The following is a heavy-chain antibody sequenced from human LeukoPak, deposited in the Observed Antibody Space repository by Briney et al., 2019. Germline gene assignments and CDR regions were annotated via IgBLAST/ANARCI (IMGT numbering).Heavy chain of an antibody. V-gene: IGHV3-53*01. J-gene: IGHJ4*02. CDR2: IYSGGST. Sequence: PGGSLRLSCAASGFTVSSNYMSWVRQAPGKGLEWVSVIYSGGSTYYADSVKGRFTISRDNSKNTLYLQMNSLRAEDTAVYYCARVRYYCDKSYFDYWGQGTLVTVSS. D-gene: IGHD3-22*01. CDR3: ARVRYYCDKSYFDY. CDR1: GFTVSSNY.